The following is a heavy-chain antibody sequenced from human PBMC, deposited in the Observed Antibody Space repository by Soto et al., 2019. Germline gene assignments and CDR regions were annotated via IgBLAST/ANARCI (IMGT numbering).Heavy chain of an antibody. CDR3: ARDIGTYYFDY. J-gene: IGHJ4*02. CDR2: IYYSGST. Sequence: SETLSLTCTVSGGSISSYYWSWIRQPPGKGLEWIGYIYYSGSTNYNPSLKSRVTISVDTSKNQFSLKLSSVTAADTAVYYCARDIGTYYFDYWGQGTLVTVSS. V-gene: IGHV4-59*01. CDR1: GGSISSYY. D-gene: IGHD3-10*01.